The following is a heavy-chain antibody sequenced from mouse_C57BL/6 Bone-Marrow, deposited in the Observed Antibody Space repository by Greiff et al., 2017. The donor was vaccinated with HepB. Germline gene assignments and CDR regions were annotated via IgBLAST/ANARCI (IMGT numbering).Heavy chain of an antibody. V-gene: IGHV1-80*01. CDR2: IYPGDGDT. D-gene: IGHD2-1*01. Sequence: QVQLKQSGAGLVKPGASVKISCKASGYAFSSYWMNWVKQRPGKGLEWIGQIYPGDGDTNYHGKFKGQATLTADKSSSTAYMQLSSLTSEDSAVYFCARSEVVTTLYYYAMDYWGQGTSVTVSS. J-gene: IGHJ4*01. CDR3: ARSEVVTTLYYYAMDY. CDR1: GYAFSSYW.